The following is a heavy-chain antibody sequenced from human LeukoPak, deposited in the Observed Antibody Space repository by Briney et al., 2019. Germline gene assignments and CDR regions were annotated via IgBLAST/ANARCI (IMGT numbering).Heavy chain of an antibody. V-gene: IGHV4-4*02. J-gene: IGHJ4*02. CDR2: IYHSGST. Sequence: SETLSLTCAVSGGSISSSNWWSWVRQPPGKGLEWIGEIYHSGSTNYNPSLKSRVTISVDKSKNQFSLKLSSVTAADTAVYYCARVGYVYSSGWYDDYWGQGTLVTVSS. CDR3: ARVGYVYSSGWYDDY. D-gene: IGHD6-19*01. CDR1: GGSISSSNW.